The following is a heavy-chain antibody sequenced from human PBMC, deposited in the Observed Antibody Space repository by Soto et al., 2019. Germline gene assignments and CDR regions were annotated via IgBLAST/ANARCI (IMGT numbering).Heavy chain of an antibody. CDR2: IYNGGST. CDR1: GDSVSSVGFH. J-gene: IGHJ4*02. Sequence: SETLSLTCTVSGDSVSSVGFHWAWLRRPPGKGLEWIGYIYNGGSTYYRPSLESRTHMSLDATRNHYSLRLTSVTAADTAVYFCARAPVGLDTISYFDYWGQGKLVTVSS. V-gene: IGHV4-30-4*01. D-gene: IGHD3-3*01. CDR3: ARAPVGLDTISYFDY.